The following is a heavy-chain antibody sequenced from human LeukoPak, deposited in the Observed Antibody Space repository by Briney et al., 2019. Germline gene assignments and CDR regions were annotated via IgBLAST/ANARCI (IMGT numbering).Heavy chain of an antibody. CDR2: INHSGST. CDR3: ARGADSGYDPLDY. V-gene: IGHV4-34*01. Sequence: PSETLSLTCAVYGGSFSGYYWSWIRQPPGKGLEGIGEINHSGSTNYNPSLKSRVTISVDTSKNQFPLKLSSVTAADTAVYYCARGADSGYDPLDYWGQGTLVTVSS. CDR1: GGSFSGYY. J-gene: IGHJ4*02. D-gene: IGHD5-12*01.